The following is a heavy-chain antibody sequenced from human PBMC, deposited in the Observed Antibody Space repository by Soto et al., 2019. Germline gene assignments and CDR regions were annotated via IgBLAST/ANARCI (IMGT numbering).Heavy chain of an antibody. D-gene: IGHD6-13*01. CDR3: ARTAAAGKYYYGVDV. V-gene: IGHV1-69*06. CDR1: GGTFSSYA. J-gene: IGHJ6*02. CDR2: IIPIFGTA. Sequence: SVKVSCKASGGTFSSYAISWVRQAPGQGLEWMGGIIPIFGTANYSPSFQGQVTISADKSITTAYLQWSSLKASDTAMYYCARTAAAGKYYYGVDVWGQGTTVTVSS.